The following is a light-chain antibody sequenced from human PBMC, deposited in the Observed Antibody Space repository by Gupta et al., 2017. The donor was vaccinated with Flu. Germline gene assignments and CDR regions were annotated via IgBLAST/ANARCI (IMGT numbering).Light chain of an antibody. V-gene: IGLV1-44*01. CDR3: AAWDGSLNGWV. Sequence: RVTISCSGSSSNIGSDMVNWYQQLPGTAPKLLIYNDNRRPPGVPDRFSGSKSGTSASLAISGLQSEDEADYYCAAWDGSLNGWVFGGGTKLTVL. CDR1: SSNIGSDM. J-gene: IGLJ3*02. CDR2: NDN.